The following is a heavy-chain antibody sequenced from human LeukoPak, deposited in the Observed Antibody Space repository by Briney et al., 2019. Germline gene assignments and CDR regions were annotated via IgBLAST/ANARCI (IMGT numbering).Heavy chain of an antibody. CDR2: ISGSGGST. CDR1: GFTFSSYA. D-gene: IGHD6-13*01. J-gene: IGHJ6*02. Sequence: PGGSLRLSCAVSGFTFSSYAMSWVRQAPGEGLEWVSAISGSGGSTYYADSVKGRFTISRDNSKNTLYLQMNSLRAEDTAVYYCAKDPHGSSWYGTNYYYGMDVWGQGTTVTVSS. V-gene: IGHV3-23*01. CDR3: AKDPHGSSWYGTNYYYGMDV.